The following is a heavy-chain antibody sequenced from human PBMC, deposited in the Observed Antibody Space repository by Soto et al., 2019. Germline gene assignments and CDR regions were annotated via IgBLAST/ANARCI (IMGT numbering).Heavy chain of an antibody. CDR3: ARTLNALSSWFDP. J-gene: IGHJ5*02. D-gene: IGHD2-8*01. V-gene: IGHV3-74*01. Sequence: PGGSLRLSCAASGFTFSDYWMYWVRQAPGKGLVWVSRINSDASVTYYADSVKGRFTISRDNAQNTLYLQMNTLRVEDTAVYYCARTLNALSSWFDPWGQGTLVTVSS. CDR2: INSDASVT. CDR1: GFTFSDYW.